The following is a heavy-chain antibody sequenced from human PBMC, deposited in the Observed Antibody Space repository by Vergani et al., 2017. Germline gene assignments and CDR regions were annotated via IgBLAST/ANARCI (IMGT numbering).Heavy chain of an antibody. Sequence: EVQLLESGGSLKQPGGSVRLSCAASGFTFSTYAMHWVRQAPGKGLEWVSPLTGGGGRTYYADSFKGRFIISRDNSRDTLYLQMNSLRPEDTATYYCVKDAGSYENFFDSWGQGTLVTVSS. CDR2: LTGGGGRT. J-gene: IGHJ4*02. CDR3: VKDAGSYENFFDS. D-gene: IGHD1-26*01. CDR1: GFTFSTYA. V-gene: IGHV3-23*01.